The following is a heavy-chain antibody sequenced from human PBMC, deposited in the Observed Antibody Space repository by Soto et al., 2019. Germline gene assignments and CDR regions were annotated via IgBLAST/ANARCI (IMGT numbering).Heavy chain of an antibody. J-gene: IGHJ3*02. D-gene: IGHD2-2*02. CDR1: GFTFSSYG. Sequence: GGPLRLCWAASGFTFSSYGMRCVRQAPGKGLEWVAVIWYDGSNKYYADSVKGRFTISRDNSKNTLYLQMNSLRAEDTAVYYCAREQFPIYPANAFDIWGQGTMVTVSS. V-gene: IGHV3-33*01. CDR2: IWYDGSNK. CDR3: AREQFPIYPANAFDI.